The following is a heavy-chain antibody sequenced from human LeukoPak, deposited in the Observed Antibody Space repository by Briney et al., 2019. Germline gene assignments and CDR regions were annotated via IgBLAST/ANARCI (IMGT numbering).Heavy chain of an antibody. CDR3: ARERGVSHPFDY. Sequence: GGSLRLSCAASGFSFSSTWMHWVRQVPGKGLVWVARIKSDGGGIIYADSVKGRFAISRDNPRNTLYLQMNSLSGEDTAVYYCARERGVSHPFDYWGQGTLVTVSS. J-gene: IGHJ4*02. CDR1: GFSFSSTW. V-gene: IGHV3-74*01. CDR2: IKSDGGGI. D-gene: IGHD2-21*01.